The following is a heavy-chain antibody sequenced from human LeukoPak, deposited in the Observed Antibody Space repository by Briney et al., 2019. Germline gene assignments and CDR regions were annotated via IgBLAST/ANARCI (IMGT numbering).Heavy chain of an antibody. CDR3: AREKIVLMVYAIQGGFDY. D-gene: IGHD2-8*01. CDR1: GGSFSGYY. Sequence: PSETLSLTCAVYGGSFSGYYWNWIRQPPGKGLEWTGEINHSGSTNYNPSLKSRVTISVDTSKNQFSLKLSSVTAADTAVYYCAREKIVLMVYAIQGGFDYWGQGTLVTVSS. J-gene: IGHJ4*02. V-gene: IGHV4-34*01. CDR2: INHSGST.